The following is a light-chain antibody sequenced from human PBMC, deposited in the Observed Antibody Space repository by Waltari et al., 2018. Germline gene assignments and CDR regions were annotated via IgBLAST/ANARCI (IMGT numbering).Light chain of an antibody. Sequence: DILMTQFPSSLSASVGDRVTITCRASQRISRFLNWYQQKPGEGPNLLIYAVSTLQRGVPSRFSGSGSGTDLTLTISTLQPEDYATYYCQQGYSAPLTFGGGTKVEIK. V-gene: IGKV1-39*01. CDR1: QRISRF. CDR3: QQGYSAPLT. CDR2: AVS. J-gene: IGKJ4*01.